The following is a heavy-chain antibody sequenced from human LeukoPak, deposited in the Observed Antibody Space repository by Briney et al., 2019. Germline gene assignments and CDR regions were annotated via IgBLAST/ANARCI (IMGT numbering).Heavy chain of an antibody. CDR1: GGTFSSYA. V-gene: IGHV1-69*04. Sequence: SVKVSCKASGGTFSSYAISCLRQAPGHGLEWMGRIIPILGIANYAQKFQGRVTITADKSTSTAYVELSSLRSEDTAVYYCARARHLMGATDAFDIWGQGTMVTVSS. D-gene: IGHD1-26*01. CDR2: IIPILGIA. CDR3: ARARHLMGATDAFDI. J-gene: IGHJ3*02.